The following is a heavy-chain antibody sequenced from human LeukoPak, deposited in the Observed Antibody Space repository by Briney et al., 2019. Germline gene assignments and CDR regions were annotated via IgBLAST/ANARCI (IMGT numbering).Heavy chain of an antibody. D-gene: IGHD5-12*01. CDR2: IYTSETT. CDR1: GGSISSYY. CDR3: ARGGVATIKD. Sequence: SETLSLTXIVSGGSISSYYWSWIWQPAGKGLEWIGRIYTSETTNYNPSLKSRVTMSVDTSKNQFSLKLSSVTAADTAVYYCARGGVATIKDWGQGTLVTVSS. J-gene: IGHJ4*02. V-gene: IGHV4-4*07.